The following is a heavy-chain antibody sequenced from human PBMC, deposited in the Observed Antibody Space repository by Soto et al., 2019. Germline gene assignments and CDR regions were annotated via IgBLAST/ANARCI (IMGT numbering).Heavy chain of an antibody. CDR2: MNPNSGNT. V-gene: IGHV1-8*01. CDR3: ARGRPFWSGYLWGFDP. J-gene: IGHJ5*02. D-gene: IGHD3-3*01. Sequence: GASVKVSCKASGYTFTSYDINWVRQATGQGLEWMGWMNPNSGNTGYAQKFQGRVTMTRNTSISTAYMELGSLTSEDTAVYYCARGRPFWSGYLWGFDPWGQGTLVTVSS. CDR1: GYTFTSYD.